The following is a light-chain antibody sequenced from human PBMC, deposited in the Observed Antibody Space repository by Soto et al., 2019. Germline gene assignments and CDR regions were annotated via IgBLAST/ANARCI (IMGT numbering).Light chain of an antibody. Sequence: EIVLTQSPGTLSLSPGERATLSCRACQSVSSSYLAWYQQKPGQAPRLLLYGASTRATGIPVRFSGSGFGTEFTLTISSLQSEDFAVYYCQQYKNWPLFGQGTRLEIK. V-gene: IGKV3-15*01. CDR3: QQYKNWPL. J-gene: IGKJ5*01. CDR1: QSVSSSY. CDR2: GAS.